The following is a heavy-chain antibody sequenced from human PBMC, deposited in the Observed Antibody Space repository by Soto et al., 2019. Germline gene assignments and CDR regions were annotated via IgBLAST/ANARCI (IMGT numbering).Heavy chain of an antibody. CDR3: ATDGGWGFLDY. J-gene: IGHJ4*02. D-gene: IGHD7-27*01. Sequence: EVQLVDSGGGLVKPGGSLRLSCGASGFDFSIYTMNWVRQAPGKGLEWVSSIDSKSLSSYTYYADSVKGRFTVSRDNAKNSLFLQMNSPRAEDTAVYYCATDGGWGFLDYWGQGTLVTVSS. CDR2: IDSKSLSSYT. CDR1: GFDFSIYT. V-gene: IGHV3-21*01.